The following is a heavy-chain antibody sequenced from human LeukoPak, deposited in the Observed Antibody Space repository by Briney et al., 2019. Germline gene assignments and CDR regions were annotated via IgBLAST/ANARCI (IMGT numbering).Heavy chain of an antibody. CDR2: ISYDGSNK. J-gene: IGHJ4*02. D-gene: IGHD3-9*01. CDR3: AKDTVYYDILTGYYLDY. Sequence: GGSLRLSCAASGFTFSSYGMHWVRQAPXXXLEWVAVISYDGSNKYYADSVKGRFTISRDNSKNTLYLQMNSLRAEDTAVYYCAKDTVYYDILTGYYLDYWGQGTLVTVSS. V-gene: IGHV3-30*18. CDR1: GFTFSSYG.